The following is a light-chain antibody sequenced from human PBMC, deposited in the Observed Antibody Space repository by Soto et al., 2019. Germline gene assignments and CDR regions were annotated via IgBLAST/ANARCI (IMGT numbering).Light chain of an antibody. J-gene: IGLJ3*02. CDR1: SGDIGSYNR. V-gene: IGLV2-14*03. Sequence: QSALTQPASVSGSPGQSITISCTGTSGDIGSYNRVSWYQQHPGKAPKLLIYGNSNRPSGVPDRFSGSKSGTSASLAITGLQAEDEADYYCQSYDSSLSALVFGGGTKLTVL. CDR2: GNS. CDR3: QSYDSSLSALV.